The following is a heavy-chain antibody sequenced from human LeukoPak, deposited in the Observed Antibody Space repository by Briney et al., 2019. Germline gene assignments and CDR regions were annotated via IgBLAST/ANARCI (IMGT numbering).Heavy chain of an antibody. CDR1: GGSISSSSYY. CDR3: AITPTSCGGDCGWVFDY. J-gene: IGHJ4*02. Sequence: PSETLSLTCTVSGGSISSSSYYWGWLRQPPGKGLEGIGSIYYSGSTYYNPSLNSRVTISVDTSKNQFSLKLTSVTAADTAVYYCAITPTSCGGDCGWVFDYWGQGTLVTVSS. D-gene: IGHD2-21*02. CDR2: IYYSGST. V-gene: IGHV4-39*01.